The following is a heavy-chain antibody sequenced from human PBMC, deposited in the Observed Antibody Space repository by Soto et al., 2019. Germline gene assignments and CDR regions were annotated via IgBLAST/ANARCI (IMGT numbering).Heavy chain of an antibody. CDR2: INHSGST. CDR3: KRGDWGVRFDN. V-gene: IGHV4-34*01. D-gene: IGHD2-21*01. J-gene: IGHJ4*02. Sequence: PSETLSLTCAVYGGCFSGYYWSWIRQPPGKGLEWIGEINHSGSTNYNPSLKSRVTISIDTSKNQFSLKLTSVTAADTDVYYCKRGDWGVRFDNWGRGKLVTVSS. CDR1: GGCFSGYY.